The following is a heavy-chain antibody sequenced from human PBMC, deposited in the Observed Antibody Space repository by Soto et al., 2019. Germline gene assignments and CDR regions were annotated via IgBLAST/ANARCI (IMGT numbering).Heavy chain of an antibody. Sequence: ASVKVSCKASGYTFTSYGISWVRPAPGQGLDWMGWISAYNGNTNYAQKLQGRVTMTTDTSTSTAYMELRSLRSDDTAVYYCAREPAGDRQGAFDIWGQGTMVTVSS. D-gene: IGHD7-27*01. CDR2: ISAYNGNT. CDR3: AREPAGDRQGAFDI. J-gene: IGHJ3*02. CDR1: GYTFTSYG. V-gene: IGHV1-18*01.